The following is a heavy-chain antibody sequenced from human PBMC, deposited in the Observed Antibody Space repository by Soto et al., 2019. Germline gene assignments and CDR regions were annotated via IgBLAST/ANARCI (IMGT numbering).Heavy chain of an antibody. V-gene: IGHV4-59*01. CDR3: ARSPYSSSSHFDY. Sequence: SETLSLTCTVSGDSISSYYRSWIRLPPGKGLEWVGYVDYSGDTKYNPSLKSRVTISVDTSKNQFSLKLSSVTAADTALYYCARSPYSSSSHFDYWGQGTLVTVSS. D-gene: IGHD6-6*01. CDR2: VDYSGDT. CDR1: GDSISSYY. J-gene: IGHJ4*02.